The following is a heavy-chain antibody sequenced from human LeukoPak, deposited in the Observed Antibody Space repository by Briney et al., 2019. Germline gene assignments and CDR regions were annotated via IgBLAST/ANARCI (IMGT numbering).Heavy chain of an antibody. CDR1: GFTFSSYA. J-gene: IGHJ4*02. D-gene: IGHD3-9*01. Sequence: GGSLRLSCAASGFTFSSYAMSWVRQAPGKGLEWVSAISGSGGSTYYADSVKGRFTISRDNAKNSLYLQMNSLRAEDTAVCYCAREYILTGYYTSKGFDYWGQGTLVTVSS. CDR2: ISGSGGST. CDR3: AREYILTGYYTSKGFDY. V-gene: IGHV3-23*01.